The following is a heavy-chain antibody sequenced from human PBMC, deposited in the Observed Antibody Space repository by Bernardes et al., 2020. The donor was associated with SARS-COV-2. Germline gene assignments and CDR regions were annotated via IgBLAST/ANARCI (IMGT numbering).Heavy chain of an antibody. J-gene: IGHJ3*01. V-gene: IGHV1-2*02. CDR2: INPNSGNT. D-gene: IGHD2-15*01. CDR3: ARDGVVSRNYDAYDV. CDR1: GYTFTGSY. Sequence: ASVKVSCKASGYTFTGSYLYWVRQAPGQGLEWMGWINPNSGNTNSAQKFQGRVTMTRDTSISTAYIELTGLTPDDTAVYYCARDGVVSRNYDAYDVWGQGTMVTVSS.